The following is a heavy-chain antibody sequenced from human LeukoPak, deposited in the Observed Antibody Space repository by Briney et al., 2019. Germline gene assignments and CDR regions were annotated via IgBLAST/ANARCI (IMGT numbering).Heavy chain of an antibody. CDR1: GGSISSYY. Sequence: SETLSLTCTVSGGSISSYYWSWIRQPPGKGLERIVYIYYSGSTNYNPSLKSRVTISVDTSKNQFSLKLSSVTAADTAVYYCARCDSVTALDYWGQGTLVTVSS. CDR3: ARCDSVTALDY. CDR2: IYYSGST. J-gene: IGHJ4*02. D-gene: IGHD5-18*01. V-gene: IGHV4-59*01.